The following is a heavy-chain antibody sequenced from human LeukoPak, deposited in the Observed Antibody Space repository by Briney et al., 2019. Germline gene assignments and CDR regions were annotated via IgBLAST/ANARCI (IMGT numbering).Heavy chain of an antibody. Sequence: ASVKVSCKASGYTFTSYGISWVRQAPGQGLEWMGWISAYNGNTNYAQKLQGRVTMTTDTSTSTAYMELRSLRSADPAVYYCARVPDYYYDSSGYSVDYWGQGTLFTVSS. V-gene: IGHV1-18*01. CDR1: GYTFTSYG. D-gene: IGHD3-22*01. CDR2: ISAYNGNT. J-gene: IGHJ4*02. CDR3: ARVPDYYYDSSGYSVDY.